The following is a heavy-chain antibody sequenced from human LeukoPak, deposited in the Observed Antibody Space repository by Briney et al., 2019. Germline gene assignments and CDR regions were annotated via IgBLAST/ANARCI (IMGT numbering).Heavy chain of an antibody. V-gene: IGHV4-31*03. CDR3: AGGRRYSASWYGDS. D-gene: IGHD6-13*01. J-gene: IGHJ5*01. Sequence: NPSETLSLTCTVSGGSISSGGYYWSWIRQHPGKGLEWIGYIYYSGSTYYNPSLKSRVTISVDTSKNQFSLKLSSVTAADTGVYYCAGGRRYSASWYGDSWGQGTLVTVSS. CDR1: GGSISSGGYY. CDR2: IYYSGST.